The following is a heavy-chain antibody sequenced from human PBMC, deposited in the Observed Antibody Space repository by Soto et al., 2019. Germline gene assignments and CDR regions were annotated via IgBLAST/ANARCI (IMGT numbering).Heavy chain of an antibody. J-gene: IGHJ4*02. V-gene: IGHV3-33*01. CDR3: ARGLTAHASLFDS. CDR2: IWYDGSNT. Sequence: PGGSLRLSCASSGHTFNSYAMHWVRQVPGKGLDWVALIWYDGSNTYYRDSVEGRFTVSRDNSRSTLYLQMNNLRADDTGVYHCARGLTAHASLFDSWGQGTQVTVSS. D-gene: IGHD7-27*01. CDR1: GHTFNSYA.